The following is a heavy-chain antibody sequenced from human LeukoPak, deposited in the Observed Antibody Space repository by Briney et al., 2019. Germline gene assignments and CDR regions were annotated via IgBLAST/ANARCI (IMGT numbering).Heavy chain of an antibody. V-gene: IGHV1-2*02. CDR2: INPNSGGT. D-gene: IGHD6-13*01. Sequence: ASVKVSCKAYGYTFTGYYMHWVRQAPGQGLEWMGWINPNSGGTNYAQKFQGRVTMTRDTSISTAYMELSRLRSDDTAVYYCARAGQQQPNLEFDPWGQGTLVTVSS. CDR1: GYTFTGYY. J-gene: IGHJ5*02. CDR3: ARAGQQQPNLEFDP.